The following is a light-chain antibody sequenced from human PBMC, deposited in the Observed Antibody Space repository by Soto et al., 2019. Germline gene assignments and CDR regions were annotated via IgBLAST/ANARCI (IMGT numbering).Light chain of an antibody. CDR2: AAS. V-gene: IGKV1-39*01. CDR3: QQTYSTPWT. J-gene: IGKJ1*01. CDR1: QNIATY. Sequence: DIQMTQSPSSLSASAGARVTITCRASQNIATYLSWYQQKPGKAPNLLIYAASSLQSGVPSRFSASGSATDFTLTINALQPEDFATYYCQQTYSTPWTFGQGTKVEIK.